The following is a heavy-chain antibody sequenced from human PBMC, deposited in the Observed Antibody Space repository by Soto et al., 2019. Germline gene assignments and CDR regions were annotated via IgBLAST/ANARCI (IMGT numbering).Heavy chain of an antibody. J-gene: IGHJ2*01. CDR3: ARYPFGDPRYFDL. CDR2: IYYSGST. V-gene: IGHV4-31*03. Sequence: QVQLQESGPGLVKPSQTLSLTCTVSGGSISSGGYYWSWIRQHPGKGLEWIGYIYYSGSTYYNPSLQSRVTISVDTSKNQSSLKLSSVTAADTAVYYCARYPFGDPRYFDLWGRGTLVTVSS. CDR1: GGSISSGGYY. D-gene: IGHD2-21*02.